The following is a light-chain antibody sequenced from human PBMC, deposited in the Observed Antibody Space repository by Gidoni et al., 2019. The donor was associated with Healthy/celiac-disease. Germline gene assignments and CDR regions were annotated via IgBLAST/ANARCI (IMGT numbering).Light chain of an antibody. J-gene: IGKJ2*01. CDR3: QQYYSTPPT. CDR2: WAS. CDR1: QSVLYSSNNTNY. V-gene: IGKV4-1*01. Sequence: DIVMTQSPDSLAVSLGERATINCKSSQSVLYSSNNTNYLAWYQHKPGQPPKLLIYWASTRESGGPDRFSGSGSGTDFTLTISSLQAEDVAVYYCQQYYSTPPTFGQGTKLEIK.